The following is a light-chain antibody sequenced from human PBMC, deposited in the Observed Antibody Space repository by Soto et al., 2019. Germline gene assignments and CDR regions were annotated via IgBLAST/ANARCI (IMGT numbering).Light chain of an antibody. CDR2: GAS. CDR3: QQYAGAPT. J-gene: IGKJ5*01. CDR1: QSVASNY. Sequence: EIVLTQSPGTLSLSPGERATLSCWASQSVASNYLGWYQQKPGQAPRLLIYGASSRATGIPDRFSGSGSGTDCNLTISRLEPEDFALYYCQQYAGAPTFGQGTRLEIK. V-gene: IGKV3-20*01.